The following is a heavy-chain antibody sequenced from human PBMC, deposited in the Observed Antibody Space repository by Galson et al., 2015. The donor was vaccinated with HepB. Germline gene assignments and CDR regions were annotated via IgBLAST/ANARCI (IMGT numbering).Heavy chain of an antibody. CDR1: GYSFTSYW. D-gene: IGHD5-18*01. CDR2: IYPGDSDT. J-gene: IGHJ4*02. Sequence: QSGAEVKKPGESLKISCKGSGYSFTSYWIGWVRQMPGKGLEWMGIIYPGDSDTRYSPSFQGQVTISADKSISTAYLQWSSLKASDTAMYYCARRLYDERGYSYGYSSSSLFDYWGQGTLVTVSS. CDR3: ARRLYDERGYSYGYSSSSLFDY. V-gene: IGHV5-51*01.